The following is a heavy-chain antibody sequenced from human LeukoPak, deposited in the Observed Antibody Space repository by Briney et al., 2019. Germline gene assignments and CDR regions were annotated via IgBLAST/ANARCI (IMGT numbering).Heavy chain of an antibody. CDR1: GFSFSSYG. J-gene: IGHJ4*02. CDR3: ARPESGNYYFDY. Sequence: GGSLRLSCAASGFSFSSYGMHWVRQAPGKGLEWVALIWFDGSNKYHADSVKGRFTISRDNSKNTLYLQMNSLRAEDTAVYYCARPESGNYYFDYWGQGTLVTVSS. CDR2: IWFDGSNK. V-gene: IGHV3-33*01. D-gene: IGHD1-26*01.